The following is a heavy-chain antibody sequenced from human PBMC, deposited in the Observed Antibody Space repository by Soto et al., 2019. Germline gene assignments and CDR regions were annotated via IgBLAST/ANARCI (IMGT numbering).Heavy chain of an antibody. V-gene: IGHV4-34*01. CDR3: VRVGYSSSWYYYYGMDV. CDR1: GGSFSGYY. CDR2: INHSGST. J-gene: IGHJ6*02. Sequence: PSETLSLTCAVYGGSFSGYYWSWIRQPPGKGLEWIGEINHSGSTNYNPSLKSRVTISVDTSKNQFSLKLSSVTAADTAVYYCVRVGYSSSWYYYYGMDVWGQGTTVT. D-gene: IGHD6-13*01.